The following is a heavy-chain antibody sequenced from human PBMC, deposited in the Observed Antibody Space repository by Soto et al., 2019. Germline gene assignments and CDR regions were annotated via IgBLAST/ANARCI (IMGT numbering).Heavy chain of an antibody. J-gene: IGHJ4*02. V-gene: IGHV3-23*01. CDR3: AKDQQGSSWPPGGPYFDY. CDR1: GFTFSSYA. Sequence: PGGSLRLSCAASGFTFSSYAMSWVRQAPGKGLEWVSAISGSGGSTYYADSVKGRFTISRDNSKNTLYLQMNSLRAEDTAVYYCAKDQQGSSWPPGGPYFDYWGQGTLVTVSS. CDR2: ISGSGGST. D-gene: IGHD6-13*01.